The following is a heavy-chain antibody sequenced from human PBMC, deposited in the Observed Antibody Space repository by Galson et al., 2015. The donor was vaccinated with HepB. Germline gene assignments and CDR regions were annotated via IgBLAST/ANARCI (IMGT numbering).Heavy chain of an antibody. V-gene: IGHV4-39*07. J-gene: IGHJ5*02. Sequence: ETLSLTCTVSGGSISSSSYYWGWIRQPPGKGLEWIGSIYYSGSTYYNPSLKSRVTISVDTSKNRFSLKLSSVTAADTAVYYCASPTDPGGWFGPWGQGTLVTVSS. CDR1: GGSISSSSYY. CDR2: IYYSGST. CDR3: ASPTDPGGWFGP.